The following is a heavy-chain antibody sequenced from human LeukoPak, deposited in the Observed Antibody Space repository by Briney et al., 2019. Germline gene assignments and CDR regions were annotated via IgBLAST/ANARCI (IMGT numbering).Heavy chain of an antibody. V-gene: IGHV4-61*02. J-gene: IGHJ4*02. D-gene: IGHD1-1*01. Sequence: SQTLSLTCTVSGGSISSGSYYWSWIRQPAGKGLEWIGRIFISGRTDYNPSLKSRVTISVDTSKNQFSLKLSSVTAADTAVYYCASNWSDFDYWGQGILVTVSS. CDR2: IFISGRT. CDR3: ASNWSDFDY. CDR1: GGSISSGSYY.